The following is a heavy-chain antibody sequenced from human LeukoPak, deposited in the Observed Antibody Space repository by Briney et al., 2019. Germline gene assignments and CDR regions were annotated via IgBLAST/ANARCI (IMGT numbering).Heavy chain of an antibody. V-gene: IGHV4-34*01. CDR2: INHSGST. CDR3: AGPSKAGDSDYYYYYMDV. Sequence: PSETLSLTCAVYGGSFSGYYWSWIRQPPGKGLEWIGEINHSGSTNYNPSLKSRVTISVDTSKNQFSLKLSSVTAADTAVYYCAGPSKAGDSDYYYYYMDVWGKGTTVTVSS. J-gene: IGHJ6*03. CDR1: GGSFSGYY. D-gene: IGHD7-27*01.